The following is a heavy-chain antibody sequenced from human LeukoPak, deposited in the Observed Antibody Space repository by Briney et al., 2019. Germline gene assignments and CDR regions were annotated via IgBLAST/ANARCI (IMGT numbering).Heavy chain of an antibody. CDR2: IKEDGSEK. V-gene: IGHV3-7*01. Sequence: PGGSLRLSCAASGFAFSNYWMNWVRQAPGKGLEWVANIKEDGSEKYYVDSVRGRFTISRDNSKNTLYLQMNSLRAEDTAVYYCASTTLGWWGQGTLVTVSS. CDR1: GFAFSNYW. D-gene: IGHD4-11*01. J-gene: IGHJ4*02. CDR3: ASTTLGW.